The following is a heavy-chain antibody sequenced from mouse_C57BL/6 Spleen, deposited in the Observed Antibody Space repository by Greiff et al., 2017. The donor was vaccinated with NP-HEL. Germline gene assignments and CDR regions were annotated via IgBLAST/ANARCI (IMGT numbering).Heavy chain of an antibody. CDR3: AREGTVYYDYDAMDY. V-gene: IGHV3-6*01. CDR1: GYSITSGYY. D-gene: IGHD2-4*01. J-gene: IGHJ4*01. Sequence: EVQLQESGPGLVKPSQSLSLTCSVTGYSITSGYYWNWIRQFPGNKLEWMGYISYDGSNNYNPSLKNRISITRDTSKNQFFLKLNSVTTEDTATYYCAREGTVYYDYDAMDYWGQGTSVTVSS. CDR2: ISYDGSN.